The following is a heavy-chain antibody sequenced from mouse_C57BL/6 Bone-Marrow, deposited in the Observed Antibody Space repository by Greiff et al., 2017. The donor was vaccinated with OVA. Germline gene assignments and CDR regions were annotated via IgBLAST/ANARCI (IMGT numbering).Heavy chain of an antibody. D-gene: IGHD4-1*01. CDR1: GYTFTSYW. J-gene: IGHJ2*01. Sequence: VQLQQPGAELVKPGASVKVSCKASGYTFTSYWMHWVKQRPGHGLAWIGRIHPSDSDTNYNQKFKGTSTLTVDKSSRTAYMQLSSLTSEDSAVYDRAILAGTRIDDWGQGTTLTVSS. CDR3: AILAGTRIDD. V-gene: IGHV1-74*01. CDR2: IHPSDSDT.